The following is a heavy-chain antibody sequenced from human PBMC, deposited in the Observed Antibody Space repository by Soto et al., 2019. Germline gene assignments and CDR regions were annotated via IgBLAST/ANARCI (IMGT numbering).Heavy chain of an antibody. V-gene: IGHV2-26*01. Sequence: SGPTMVNPTDTLTLTCTVSGFSLSKARMGVSWIRQPPGKALDWLAHIFSNDEKSYSTSLKSMLTISKYTSKSQVVLTMTNMDTLATATHSCAPGTVTTTTYYYGMDVWGKGTTVTVSS. J-gene: IGHJ6*04. CDR1: GFSLSKARMG. CDR2: IFSNDEK. CDR3: APGTVTTTTYYYGMDV. D-gene: IGHD4-4*01.